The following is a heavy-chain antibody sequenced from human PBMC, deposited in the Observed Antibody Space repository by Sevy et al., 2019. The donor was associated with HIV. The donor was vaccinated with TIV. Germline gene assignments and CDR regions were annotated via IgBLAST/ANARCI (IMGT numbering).Heavy chain of an antibody. J-gene: IGHJ6*02. D-gene: IGHD3-16*02. CDR1: GGSISSYY. CDR2: THISGNT. CDR3: ARDNSYRAWSYRVPAVDYYYMDV. V-gene: IGHV4-4*07. Sequence: SETLSLTCIVSGGSISSYYWTWIRQPAGKGLEWIGRTHISGNTNYNPSLKSRISMSLDTSKNQFSLKLSSVTAADTAVYYCARDNSYRAWSYRVPAVDYYYMDVWGQGTTVTVSS.